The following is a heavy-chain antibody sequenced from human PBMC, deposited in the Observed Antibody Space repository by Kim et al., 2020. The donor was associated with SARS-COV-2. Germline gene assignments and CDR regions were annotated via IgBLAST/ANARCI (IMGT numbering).Heavy chain of an antibody. CDR1: GFIFSSYA. V-gene: IGHV3-33*01. Sequence: GGSLRLSCAASGFIFSSYAMIWVRQAPGEGLEWLATIWYDGSNKYYKDSVKGRFTISRDNSKNTLDLQMNSLRAGDMAVYYCAREPITGYGLDVWGQGTTVTVFS. D-gene: IGHD3-3*01. J-gene: IGHJ6*02. CDR3: AREPITGYGLDV. CDR2: IWYDGSNK.